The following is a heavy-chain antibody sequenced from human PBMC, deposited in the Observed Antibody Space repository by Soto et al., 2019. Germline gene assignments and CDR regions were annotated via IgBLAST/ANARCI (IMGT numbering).Heavy chain of an antibody. Sequence: PSETLSLTCTVSGASISGFYWSWTRKSAGKGLEWIGRIYATGTTDYNPSLKSRVMMSVDTSKKQFSLKLRSVTAADTAVYYCARVGSLRITMIVDPIGYYYYGMDVWGQGTTVTVSS. CDR3: ARVGSLRITMIVDPIGYYYYGMDV. D-gene: IGHD3-22*01. V-gene: IGHV4-4*07. CDR1: GASISGFY. J-gene: IGHJ6*02. CDR2: IYATGTT.